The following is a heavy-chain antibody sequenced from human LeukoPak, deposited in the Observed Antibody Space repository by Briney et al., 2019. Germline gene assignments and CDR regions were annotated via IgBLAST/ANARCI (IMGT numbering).Heavy chain of an antibody. CDR2: TSYDGSKE. J-gene: IGHJ4*02. Sequence: PGGSLRLSCAASGFTFSSYAMHWVRQAPGKGLEWVSVTSYDGSKEYYADSVKGRFTISRDNSKNTLYLQMSSLRAEDTAVYYCARARGYSGYDPGDYWGQGTLVTVSS. D-gene: IGHD5-12*01. V-gene: IGHV3-30-3*01. CDR1: GFTFSSYA. CDR3: ARARGYSGYDPGDY.